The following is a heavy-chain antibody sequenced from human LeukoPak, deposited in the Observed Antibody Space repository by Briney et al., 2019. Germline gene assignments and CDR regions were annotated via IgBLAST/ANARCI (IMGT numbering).Heavy chain of an antibody. CDR1: GFTFSTFG. D-gene: IGHD2-15*01. V-gene: IGHV3-30*03. CDR3: VGWSDY. J-gene: IGHJ4*02. Sequence: GGSLRLSCAASGFTFSTFGMHWVRQAPGKGLEWVAVISYDRSNKNYEDSVKGRFTISRDNSKNMLFLQMNSLRAEDTAVYYCVGWSDYWGQGTLVTVSS. CDR2: ISYDRSNK.